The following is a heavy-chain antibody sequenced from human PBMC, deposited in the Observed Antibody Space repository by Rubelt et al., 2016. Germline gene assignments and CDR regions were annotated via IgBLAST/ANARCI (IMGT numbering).Heavy chain of an antibody. V-gene: IGHV3-23*01. D-gene: IGHD6-13*01. CDR1: GFPFSTYA. CDR2: ISGSGGDT. Sequence: GESLRLSCAASGFPFSTYAMSWVRQAPGKGLEWVSGISGSGGDTFYADSVKGRFTISRDNSKNTLYLQMNSLRAEDTAVYFCAKAPRIAAAAEFFDYWGQGTLVNVSS. CDR3: AKAPRIAAAAEFFDY. J-gene: IGHJ4*02.